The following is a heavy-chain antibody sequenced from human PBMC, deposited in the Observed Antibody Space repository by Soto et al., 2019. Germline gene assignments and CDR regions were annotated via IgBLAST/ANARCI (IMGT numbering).Heavy chain of an antibody. CDR2: INHSGST. CDR3: ARVVATNFDY. V-gene: IGHV4-34*01. J-gene: IGHJ4*02. CDR1: GGSFSGYY. Sequence: PSETLSLTCAVYGGSFSGYYWSWIRQPPGKGLEWIGEINHSGSTNYNPSLKSRVTISVDTSKNQFSLKLSSVTAADTAVYYCARVVATNFDYWGQGTLVTVS. D-gene: IGHD5-12*01.